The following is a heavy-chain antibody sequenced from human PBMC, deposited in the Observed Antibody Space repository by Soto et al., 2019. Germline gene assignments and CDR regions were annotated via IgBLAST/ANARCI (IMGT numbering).Heavy chain of an antibody. CDR1: GFTFSSYS. D-gene: IGHD3-3*01. J-gene: IGHJ6*02. V-gene: IGHV3-48*02. CDR3: ASEDYDFWSGYFTYYGMDV. Sequence: GGSLRLSCAASGFTFSSYSMNWVRQAPGKGLEWVSYISSSSSTIYYADSVKGRFTISRDNAKNSLYLQMNSLRDEDTAVYYCASEDYDFWSGYFTYYGMDVWGQGTTVTVSS. CDR2: ISSSSSTI.